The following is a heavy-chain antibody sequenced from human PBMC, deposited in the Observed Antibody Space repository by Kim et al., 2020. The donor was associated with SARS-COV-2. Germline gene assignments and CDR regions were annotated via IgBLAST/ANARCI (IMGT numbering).Heavy chain of an antibody. D-gene: IGHD3-16*01. CDR3: ATNWGSESEGPLT. CDR1: GYLLSDLA. Sequence: ASVKVSCEVSGYLLSDLALHWVRQAPGKGLEWMGGSDPEDGEILYAQKFQGRITLTEDSSTDTSYLGLSGLTTDDTAVYFCATNWGSESEGPLTWGQGTLVTVSS. V-gene: IGHV1-24*01. CDR2: SDPEDGEI. J-gene: IGHJ4*02.